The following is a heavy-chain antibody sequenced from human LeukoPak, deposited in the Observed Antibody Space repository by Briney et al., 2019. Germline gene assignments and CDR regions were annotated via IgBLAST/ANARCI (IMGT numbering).Heavy chain of an antibody. J-gene: IGHJ4*02. CDR2: ISDSGAST. D-gene: IGHD6-19*01. CDR3: AIAKGPVDIVVAATGVFGY. V-gene: IGHV3-23*01. CDR1: GFTVSSNY. Sequence: GGSLRLSCAASGFTVSSNYMSWVRQAPGKGLEWVSGISDSGASTYYPDSVKGRFTISRDNSKNMLYLQMNFLRADDTAVYYCAIAKGPVDIVVAATGVFGYWGRGTLVTVSS.